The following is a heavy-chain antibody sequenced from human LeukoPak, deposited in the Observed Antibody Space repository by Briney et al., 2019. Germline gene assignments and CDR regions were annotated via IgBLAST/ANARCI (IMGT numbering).Heavy chain of an antibody. Sequence: GSLRLSCTASGFTFGDYAMSWVRQPPGKGLEWIGEINHSGSTNYNPSLKSRVTISVDTSKNQFSLKLSSVTAADTAVYYCARGRRYCSGGSCYKVWDYWGQGTLVTVSS. CDR1: GFTFGDYA. V-gene: IGHV4-34*01. CDR2: INHSGST. D-gene: IGHD2-15*01. CDR3: ARGRRYCSGGSCYKVWDY. J-gene: IGHJ4*02.